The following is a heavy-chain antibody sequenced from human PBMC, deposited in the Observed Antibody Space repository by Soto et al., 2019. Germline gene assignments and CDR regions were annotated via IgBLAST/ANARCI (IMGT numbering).Heavy chain of an antibody. D-gene: IGHD2-21*02. V-gene: IGHV3-23*01. CDR1: GFTFSSYA. CDR2: ISGSGGST. J-gene: IGHJ3*02. CDR3: AKDHQVVTTSEYWEAYAFDI. Sequence: PGGSLRLSCAASGFTFSSYAMSWVRQAPGKGLEWVSAISGSGGSTYYADTVKGRFTISRDNSKDKLYLQMNSLRADDTVVYFCAKDHQVVTTSEYWEAYAFDIWGQGTMVTVSS.